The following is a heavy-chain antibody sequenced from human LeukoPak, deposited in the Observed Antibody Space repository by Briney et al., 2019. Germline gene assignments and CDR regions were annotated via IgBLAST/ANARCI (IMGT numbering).Heavy chain of an antibody. CDR2: IYYSGST. CDR1: GGSISSGGYY. V-gene: IGHV4-31*03. D-gene: IGHD5-24*01. J-gene: IGHJ4*02. Sequence: SETLSLTCTVSGGSISSGGYYWSWIRQHPGKGLEWIGYIYYSGSTYYNPSLKSRVTISVDTSKNQFSLKLSSVTAADTAVYYCARGYGGRWLQLRDRYFDYWGQGTLVTVSS. CDR3: ARGYGGRWLQLRDRYFDY.